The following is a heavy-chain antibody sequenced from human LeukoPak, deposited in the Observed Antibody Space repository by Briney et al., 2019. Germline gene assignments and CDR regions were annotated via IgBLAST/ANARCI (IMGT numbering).Heavy chain of an antibody. CDR3: ARAGYSSSWYRTSGFDY. Sequence: PSETLSLTCAVYGGSFSGYYWSWIRQPPGKGLEWIGEINHSGSTNYNPSLKSRVTISVDTSKNQFSLKLCSVTAADTAVYYCARAGYSSSWYRTSGFDYWGQGTLVTVSS. D-gene: IGHD6-13*01. J-gene: IGHJ4*02. V-gene: IGHV4-34*01. CDR2: INHSGST. CDR1: GGSFSGYY.